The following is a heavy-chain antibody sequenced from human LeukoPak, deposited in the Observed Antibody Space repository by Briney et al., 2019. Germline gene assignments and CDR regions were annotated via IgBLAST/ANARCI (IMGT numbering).Heavy chain of an antibody. J-gene: IGHJ3*02. D-gene: IGHD1-26*01. CDR1: GFTFSSYA. Sequence: GGSLRLSCAASGFTFSSYAMHWVRQAPGKVLEWVAVISYDGSNKYYADSVKGRFTISRDNSKNTLYLQMNSLRAEDTAVYYCARHLGGPFDIWGQGTMVTVSS. CDR2: ISYDGSNK. V-gene: IGHV3-30*04. CDR3: ARHLGGPFDI.